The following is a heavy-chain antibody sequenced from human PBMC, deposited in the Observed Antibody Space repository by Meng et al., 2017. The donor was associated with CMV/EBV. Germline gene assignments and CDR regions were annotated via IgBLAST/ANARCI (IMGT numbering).Heavy chain of an antibody. CDR3: ARDRKTYYDFWSDAFDI. CDR2: IYYSGST. CDR1: GGSISSSSYY. J-gene: IGHJ3*02. D-gene: IGHD3-3*01. V-gene: IGHV4-39*07. Sequence: SETLSLTSTVSGGSISSSSYYWGWIRQPPGKGLEWIGSIYYSGSTYYNPSLKSRVTISVDTSKNQFSLKLSSVTAADTAVYYCARDRKTYYDFWSDAFDIWGQGTMVTVSS.